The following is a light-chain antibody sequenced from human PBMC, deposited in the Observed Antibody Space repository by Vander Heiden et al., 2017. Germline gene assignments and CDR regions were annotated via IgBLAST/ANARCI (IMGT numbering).Light chain of an antibody. J-gene: IGLJ2*01. Sequence: QSVLTQPPSLSGAPGQRVTFSCTGSSSNIGAGYDVHWYQQLPGTAPKLLISANSNRPSGVPDRFSGSKSGTSASLAITGLQAEDEADYYCQSYDSSLSGSLFGGGTKLTV. CDR2: ANS. V-gene: IGLV1-40*01. CDR3: QSYDSSLSGSL. CDR1: SSNIGAGYD.